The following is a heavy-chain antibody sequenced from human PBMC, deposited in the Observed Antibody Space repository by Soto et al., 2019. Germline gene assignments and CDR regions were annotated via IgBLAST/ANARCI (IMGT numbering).Heavy chain of an antibody. CDR2: IFDSGST. D-gene: IGHD4-17*01. CDR3: ARRRDYGDRIFDY. CDR1: GGSISSSSCY. Sequence: QLLLQESGPGLVKPSETLSLTCIVSGGSISSSSCYWGWIRRPPGKGLEWIGGIFDSGSTYYNPSLKSRVTISVDTSKNQFSLKLSSVTAADTAVYYCARRRDYGDRIFDYWGQGTLVTVSS. V-gene: IGHV4-39*01. J-gene: IGHJ4*02.